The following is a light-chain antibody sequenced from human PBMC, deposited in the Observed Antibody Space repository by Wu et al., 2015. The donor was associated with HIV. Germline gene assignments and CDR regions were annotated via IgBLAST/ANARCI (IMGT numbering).Light chain of an antibody. CDR3: QHCDHVSRTI. CDR1: HDISNN. V-gene: IGKV1-33*01. Sequence: DIQMTQSPSSLSASVGDRVTISCQASHDISNNLNWYQQKPGKAPKLLIYGASNLETGVPSKFSGSASGRDFTFTISSLQPEDIATYYCQHCDHVSRTIFGQGPGWRS. CDR2: GAS. J-gene: IGKJ2*01.